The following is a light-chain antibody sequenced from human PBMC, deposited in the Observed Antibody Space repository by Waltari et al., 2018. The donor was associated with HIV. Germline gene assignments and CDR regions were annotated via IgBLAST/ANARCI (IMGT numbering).Light chain of an antibody. J-gene: IGLJ2*01. CDR2: EDT. CDR3: YSTNIRGNHRL. CDR1: ALPKEY. V-gene: IGLV3-10*01. Sequence: SYELTQAPSVSVSPGQTARITCSGDALPKEYAYWYQQKSGQAPVLVIYEDTKRPSGSPEGFSGSSSGTMATLTISGAQVEDEADYYCYSTNIRGNHRLFGGGTKLTVL.